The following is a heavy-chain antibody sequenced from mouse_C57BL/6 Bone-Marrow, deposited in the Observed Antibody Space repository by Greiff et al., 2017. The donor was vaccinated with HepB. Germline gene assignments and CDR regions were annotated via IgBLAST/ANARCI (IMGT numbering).Heavy chain of an antibody. CDR1: GYSITSGYD. CDR3: AREADDSSGYWFAY. Sequence: EVKLMESGPGMVKPSQSLSLTCTVTGYSITSGYDWHWIRHFPGNKLEWMGYISYSGSTNYNPSLKSPISITHDTSKNHFFLKLNSVTTEDTATYYCAREADDSSGYWFAYWGQGTLVTVSA. V-gene: IGHV3-1*01. D-gene: IGHD3-2*02. J-gene: IGHJ3*01. CDR2: ISYSGST.